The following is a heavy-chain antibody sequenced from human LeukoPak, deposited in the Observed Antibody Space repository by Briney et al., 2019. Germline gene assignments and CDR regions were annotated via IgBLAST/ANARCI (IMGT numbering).Heavy chain of an antibody. CDR1: GGSISSYY. CDR2: IYYSGST. J-gene: IGHJ4*02. D-gene: IGHD6-19*01. V-gene: IGHV4-59*01. CDR3: ARARGDSSGWYEYYFDY. Sequence: SETLSLTCTVSGGSISSYYWSWIRQPPGKGLEWIGYIYYSGSTNYNPSLKGRVTISVDTSKNQFSLKLSSVTAADTAVYYCARARGDSSGWYEYYFDYWGQGTLVTVSS.